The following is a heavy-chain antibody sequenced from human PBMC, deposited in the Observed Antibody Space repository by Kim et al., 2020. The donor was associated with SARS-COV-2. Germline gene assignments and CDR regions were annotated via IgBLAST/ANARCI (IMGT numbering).Heavy chain of an antibody. CDR1: GGSISSYY. Sequence: SETLSLTCTVSGGSISSYYWSWIRQPPGKGLEWIGYIYYSGSTNYNPSLKSRVTISVDTSKNQFSLKLSSVTAADTAVYYCARDLYGSGSYYRDDAFDIWGQGTMVTVSS. D-gene: IGHD3-10*01. J-gene: IGHJ3*02. V-gene: IGHV4-59*01. CDR3: ARDLYGSGSYYRDDAFDI. CDR2: IYYSGST.